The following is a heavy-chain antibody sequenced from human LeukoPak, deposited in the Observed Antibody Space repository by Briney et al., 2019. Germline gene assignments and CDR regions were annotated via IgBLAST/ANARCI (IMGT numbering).Heavy chain of an antibody. CDR1: GLTVSSTY. V-gene: IGHV3-66*04. D-gene: IGHD6-19*01. CDR2: IVTGSRA. CDR3: AKQQARPDSSGWEPLEY. Sequence: SGGSQTLSCALSGLTVSSTYMSWVRQAPGKGLEWGSVIVTGSRADYAESVKGRFTISRDNSRNPLHLQMNSLRAKETAVYYCAKQQARPDSSGWEPLEYWGQGTRVTVSS. J-gene: IGHJ4*02.